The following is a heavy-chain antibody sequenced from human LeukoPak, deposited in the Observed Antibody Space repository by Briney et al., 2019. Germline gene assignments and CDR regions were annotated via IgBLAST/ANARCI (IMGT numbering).Heavy chain of an antibody. CDR1: GDSVSRSSYY. Sequence: SETLSLTCTVSGDSVSRSSYYWTWIRQPPGKGLEWIGYIYYIGSTNYNPSLRSRLTMSVDTSKNQFSLRLSSVISAGTAVYYCARYYDSTGSFDYWGQGTLVTVSS. J-gene: IGHJ4*02. D-gene: IGHD3-22*01. V-gene: IGHV4-61*01. CDR3: ARYYDSTGSFDY. CDR2: IYYIGST.